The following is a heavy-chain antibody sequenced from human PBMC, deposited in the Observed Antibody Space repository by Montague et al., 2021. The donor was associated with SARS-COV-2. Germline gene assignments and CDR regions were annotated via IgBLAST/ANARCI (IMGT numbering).Heavy chain of an antibody. CDR2: RYHDGRT. CDR1: GGSVSTSNW. J-gene: IGHJ4*02. Sequence: SETLSLTCAVSGGSVSTSNWWTWVRQPPGKGLQWIGERYHDGRTXXNPSLKSRVTISLDKSKNQFPLKLTSLTAADTAVYYCATGINYYDFLALQSWGQGALVIVSS. CDR3: ATGINYYDFLALQS. D-gene: IGHD3/OR15-3a*01. V-gene: IGHV4-4*02.